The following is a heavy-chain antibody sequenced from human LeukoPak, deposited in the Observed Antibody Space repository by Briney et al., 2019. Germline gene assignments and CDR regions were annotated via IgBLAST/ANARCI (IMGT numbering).Heavy chain of an antibody. CDR3: ARDERGIPDAFDI. CDR2: ISAYNGNT. D-gene: IGHD2-21*01. J-gene: IGHJ3*02. CDR1: VYTFSSYG. Sequence: ASVKVSCKASVYTFSSYGVSWVRQAPGQGLEWMGWISAYNGNTNYAQKVQGRVTMTTDTSTSTAYMELRSLRSDDTAVYYCARDERGIPDAFDIWGQGTMVTVSS. V-gene: IGHV1-18*01.